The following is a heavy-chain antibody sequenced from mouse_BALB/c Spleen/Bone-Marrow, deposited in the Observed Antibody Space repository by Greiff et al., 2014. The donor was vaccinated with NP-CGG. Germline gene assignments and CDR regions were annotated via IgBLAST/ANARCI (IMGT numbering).Heavy chain of an antibody. J-gene: IGHJ4*01. CDR3: ARHERGYPYAMDY. V-gene: IGHV2-6-2*01. D-gene: IGHD2-2*01. CDR1: GFSLTLYG. Sequence: VHLVESGPDLVAPSQSLSITCTVSGFSLTLYGLHWVRQSPGKGLEWLVVIWSDGTTTYNSALKSRLSISKDNSKSQVFLKLNSLQTDDTAMYYCARHERGYPYAMDYWGQGTSVTVSS. CDR2: IWSDGTT.